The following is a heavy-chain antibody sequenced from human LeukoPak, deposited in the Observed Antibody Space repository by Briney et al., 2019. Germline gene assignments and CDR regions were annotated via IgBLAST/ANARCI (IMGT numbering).Heavy chain of an antibody. CDR2: IRGSGGST. CDR3: AKARGWLQIFDY. J-gene: IGHJ4*02. CDR1: GFTFSSYG. D-gene: IGHD3-22*01. Sequence: GGSLRLSCAASGFTFSSYGMSWVRQAPGKGLEWVSAIRGSGGSTYYADSVKGRFTISRDNSKSTLYLQMNSLRAEDTAIYYCAKARGWLQIFDYWGQGTLATVSS. V-gene: IGHV3-23*01.